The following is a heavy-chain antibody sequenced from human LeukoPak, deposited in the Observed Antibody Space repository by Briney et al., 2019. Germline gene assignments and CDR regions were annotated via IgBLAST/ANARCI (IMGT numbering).Heavy chain of an antibody. J-gene: IGHJ4*02. CDR3: ARVEYYYGSGSYGY. Sequence: ASVTVSFKSSVYTFTSYYMHWVRQAPGQGLEWMGIINPSGGSTSYAQKVQGRVTMTRDTSTSTVYMELSSLRSEDTAVYYCARVEYYYGSGSYGYWGQGTLVTVSS. CDR1: VYTFTSYY. D-gene: IGHD3-10*01. V-gene: IGHV1-46*01. CDR2: INPSGGST.